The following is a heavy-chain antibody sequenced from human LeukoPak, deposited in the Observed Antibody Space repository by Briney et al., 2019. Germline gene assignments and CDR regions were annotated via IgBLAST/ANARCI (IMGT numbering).Heavy chain of an antibody. CDR1: GYSVSSGYY. CDR2: IYYSGST. J-gene: IGHJ6*03. CDR3: ARTTEGYAGGPGYSYYYYMDV. V-gene: IGHV4-61*01. D-gene: IGHD5-12*01. Sequence: SETLSLTCAVPGYSVSSGYYWGWIRQPPGKGLEWIGYIYYSGSTNYNPSLMSRVTISVDTSKNQFSLKLRSVTAADTAVYYCARTTEGYAGGPGYSYYYYMDVWGKGTTVTISS.